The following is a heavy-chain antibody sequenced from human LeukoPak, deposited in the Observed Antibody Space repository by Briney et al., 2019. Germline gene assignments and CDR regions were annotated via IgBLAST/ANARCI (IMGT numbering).Heavy chain of an antibody. V-gene: IGHV4-39*07. J-gene: IGHJ5*02. CDR2: IYYSGST. CDR3: ARAYRSSWYSNWFDP. Sequence: SETLSLTCTVSGGSISSSSYYWRWTRQPPGKGLEWIGSIYYSGSTYYNPSIKSRVTTSVDTSKNQFSLKLTSVTAADTAVYYCARAYRSSWYSNWFDPWGQGTLVTVSS. CDR1: GGSISSSSYY. D-gene: IGHD6-13*01.